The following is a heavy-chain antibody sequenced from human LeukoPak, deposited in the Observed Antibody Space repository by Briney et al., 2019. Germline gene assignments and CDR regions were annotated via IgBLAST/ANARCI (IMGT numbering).Heavy chain of an antibody. CDR3: ARDQGYCSGGSCYSGWFDP. J-gene: IGHJ5*02. D-gene: IGHD2-15*01. CDR2: INHSGST. V-gene: IGHV4-34*01. Sequence: SQTLSLTCAVYGGPFSGYYWRWIREPPGKGLEWIEEINHSGSTNYNPSLKSRVTISVDTSKNQFSLKLSSVTAADTAVYYCARDQGYCSGGSCYSGWFDPWGQGTLVTVSS. CDR1: GGPFSGYY.